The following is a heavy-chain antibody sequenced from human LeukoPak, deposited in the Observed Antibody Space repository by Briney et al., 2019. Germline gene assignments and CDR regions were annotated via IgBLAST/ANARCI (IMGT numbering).Heavy chain of an antibody. D-gene: IGHD3-22*01. CDR1: GGTFSSYA. V-gene: IGHV1-69*13. CDR3: ARGRRVVVYGWFDP. Sequence: SVKVSCKASGGTFSSYAISWVRQAPGQGREWMGGIIPIFGTANYAQKFQGRVTITADESTSTAYMELSSLRSEDTAVYYCARGRRVVVYGWFDPWGQGTLVTVSS. CDR2: IIPIFGTA. J-gene: IGHJ5*02.